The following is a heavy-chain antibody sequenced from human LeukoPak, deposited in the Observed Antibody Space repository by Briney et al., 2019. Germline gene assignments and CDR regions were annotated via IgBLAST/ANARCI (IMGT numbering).Heavy chain of an antibody. J-gene: IGHJ5*02. D-gene: IGHD2-15*01. CDR2: IYHSGST. CDR3: ARVFCSGGSCYSSTRNWFDP. CDR1: GGSISSGGYS. V-gene: IGHV4-30-2*01. Sequence: PSETLSLTCAVSGGSISSGGYSWSWIRQPPGKGLEWIGYIYHSGSTYYNPSLKSRVTISVDRSKNQFSLKLSSVTAADTAVYYCARVFCSGGSCYSSTRNWFDPWGQGTLVTVSS.